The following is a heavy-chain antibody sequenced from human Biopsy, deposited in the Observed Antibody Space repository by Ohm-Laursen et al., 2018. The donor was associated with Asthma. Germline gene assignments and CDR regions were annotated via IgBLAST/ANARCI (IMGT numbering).Heavy chain of an antibody. CDR2: INSVFGTT. J-gene: IGHJ4*02. D-gene: IGHD2-2*01. V-gene: IGHV1-69*13. CDR1: VGTFKTYV. Sequence: GASVKVSCKSLVGTFKTYVIGWVPQAPGQGLEWMGGINSVFGTTTYPQKFQDRVTITADDSTSTVYMELSSLRSEDTAVYYCARKAGSCISRTCYSLDFWGQGTLVTVSS. CDR3: ARKAGSCISRTCYSLDF.